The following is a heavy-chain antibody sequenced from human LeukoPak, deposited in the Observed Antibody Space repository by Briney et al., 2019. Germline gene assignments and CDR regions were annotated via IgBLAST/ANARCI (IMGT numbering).Heavy chain of an antibody. Sequence: GGSLRLFCAASGFAFSSYDMHWVRQAPGKQLEYISSINNNGGFTFYADSVKGRVTISRDNSKNALYLQMNSLRAEDTAVYYCAKDSGSGWYSYFDYWGQGTLVTVSS. CDR3: AKDSGSGWYSYFDY. CDR1: GFAFSSYD. J-gene: IGHJ4*02. V-gene: IGHV3-64*02. D-gene: IGHD6-19*01. CDR2: INNNGGFT.